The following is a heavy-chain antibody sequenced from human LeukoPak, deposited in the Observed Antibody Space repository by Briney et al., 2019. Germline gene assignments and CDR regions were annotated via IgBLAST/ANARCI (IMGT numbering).Heavy chain of an antibody. D-gene: IGHD2-2*01. CDR2: FDPENGEI. J-gene: IGHJ4*02. CDR3: ARGLRDFPAFDS. Sequence: ASVKVSCKVSGYTLIELSMHWVRQAPGKGLEWMGTFDPENGEIIYAQKFQGRVTMTEDTSTDTAYMELSSLRSEDTAVYYCARGLRDFPAFDSWGQGTLVTVSS. CDR1: GYTLIELS. V-gene: IGHV1-24*01.